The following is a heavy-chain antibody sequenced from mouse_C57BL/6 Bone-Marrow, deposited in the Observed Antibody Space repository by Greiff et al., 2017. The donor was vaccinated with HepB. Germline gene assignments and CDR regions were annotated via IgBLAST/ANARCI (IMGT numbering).Heavy chain of an antibody. CDR2: INPNNGGT. D-gene: IGHD2-3*01. CDR3: AREGYYDPY. Sequence: VQLQQSGPELVKPGASVKISCKASGYTFTDYYMNWVKQSHGKSLEWIGDINPNNGGTSYNQKFKGKATLTVDKSSSTAYMELRSLTSEDSAVYYCAREGYYDPYWGQGTTLTVSS. V-gene: IGHV1-26*01. J-gene: IGHJ2*01. CDR1: GYTFTDYY.